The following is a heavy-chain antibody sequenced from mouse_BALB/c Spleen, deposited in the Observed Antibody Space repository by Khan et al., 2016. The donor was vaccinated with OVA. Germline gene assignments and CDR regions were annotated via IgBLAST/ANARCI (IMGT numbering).Heavy chain of an antibody. V-gene: IGHV9-3-1*01. Sequence: QIQLVQSGPELKKPGETVKISCKASGYIFTNYGMNWVKQSPGKALKWMGWINTYTGEPTYADDFKGRFAFSLETSASTAYLQINNLKNEDTATYYYARPPYFSYTLDYWGQGTSVTGSS. CDR2: INTYTGEP. J-gene: IGHJ4*01. CDR1: GYIFTNYG. D-gene: IGHD2-10*01. CDR3: ARPPYFSYTLDY.